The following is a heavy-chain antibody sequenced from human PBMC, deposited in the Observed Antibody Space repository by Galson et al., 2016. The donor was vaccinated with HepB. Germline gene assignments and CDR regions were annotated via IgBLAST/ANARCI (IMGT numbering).Heavy chain of an antibody. CDR2: ISSSSSYI. CDR3: ARFLDNPERMSSSWYVAFSI. Sequence: SLRLSCAASGFTFSSYSMNWVRQAPGKGLEWVSFISSSSSYIYYADSVKGRFTISRDNAKNSVYLQMNSLRGEDTAVYYCARFLDNPERMSSSWYVAFSIWGQGTLVTVSS. CDR1: GFTFSSYS. J-gene: IGHJ4*02. D-gene: IGHD6-13*01. V-gene: IGHV3-21*01.